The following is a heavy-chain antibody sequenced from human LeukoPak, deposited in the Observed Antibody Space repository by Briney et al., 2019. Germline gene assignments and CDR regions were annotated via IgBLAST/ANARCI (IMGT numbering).Heavy chain of an antibody. J-gene: IGHJ4*02. CDR2: INSDGSST. Sequence: GGSLRLSCVASAFTFNNYWMHWVRQAPGKGLVWVSRINSDGSSTSYVDSVKGRFTISRDNAKNTLYLQMNSLTAEDTAVYYCTRDLGGATWGEWNYWGQGTLVTVSS. CDR3: TRDLGGATWGEWNY. D-gene: IGHD1-26*01. V-gene: IGHV3-74*01. CDR1: AFTFNNYW.